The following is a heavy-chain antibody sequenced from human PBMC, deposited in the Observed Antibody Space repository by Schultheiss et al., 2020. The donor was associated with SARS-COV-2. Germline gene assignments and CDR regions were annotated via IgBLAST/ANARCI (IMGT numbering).Heavy chain of an antibody. CDR3: ASDGPYSSSSFYFDY. CDR2: ISYDGSNK. Sequence: GGSLRLSCAASGFTFSSYAMHWVRQAPGKGLEWVAVISYDGSNKYYADSVKGRFTISRDKSKNTLYLQMNSLRAEDTAVYYCASDGPYSSSSFYFDYWGQGTLVTVSS. J-gene: IGHJ4*02. CDR1: GFTFSSYA. V-gene: IGHV3-30*07. D-gene: IGHD6-6*01.